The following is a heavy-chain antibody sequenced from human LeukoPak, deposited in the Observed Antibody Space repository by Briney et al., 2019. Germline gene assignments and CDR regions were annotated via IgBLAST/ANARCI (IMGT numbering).Heavy chain of an antibody. V-gene: IGHV3-7*01. J-gene: IGHJ3*01. CDR3: ARGTTISIS. CDR2: IKKDGSER. CDR1: GFTFRSYW. Sequence: PGGSLRLSCAASGFTFRSYWMSWVRQAAGRGGEGVANIKKDGSERYYVDSVKGRFTISRDKAKNSLYLQMNSLRAEDTAVYYCARGTTISISWGQGTMVTVSS. D-gene: IGHD5-24*01.